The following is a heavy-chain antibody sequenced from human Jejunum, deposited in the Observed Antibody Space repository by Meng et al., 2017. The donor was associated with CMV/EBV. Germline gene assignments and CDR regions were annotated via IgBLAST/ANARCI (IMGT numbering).Heavy chain of an antibody. Sequence: VSGGSISTYYWNWIRQPPGKGGKGLAWIGYIYYSGPTYYNPSLKSRVTISVDTAKNQFSLKLNSVTAADTAVYFCARAHNDYSINSWGQGTLVTVSS. V-gene: IGHV4-59*01. J-gene: IGHJ5*02. CDR1: GGSISTYY. CDR3: ARAHNDYSINS. CDR2: IYYSGPT. D-gene: IGHD4-11*01.